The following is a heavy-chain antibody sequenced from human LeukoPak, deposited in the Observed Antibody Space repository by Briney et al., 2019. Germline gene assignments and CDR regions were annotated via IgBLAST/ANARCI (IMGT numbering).Heavy chain of an antibody. D-gene: IGHD3-10*01. J-gene: IGHJ5*02. V-gene: IGHV4-39*07. CDR2: IYYSGST. Sequence: SETLSLTCTVSGGSISSSSYYWGWIRQPPGKGLEWIGSIYYSGSTYYNPSLKSRVTISVDTSKNQFSLKLSSVTAADTAVYYCARIWFGEPYWFDPWGQGTLVTVSS. CDR1: GGSISSSSYY. CDR3: ARIWFGEPYWFDP.